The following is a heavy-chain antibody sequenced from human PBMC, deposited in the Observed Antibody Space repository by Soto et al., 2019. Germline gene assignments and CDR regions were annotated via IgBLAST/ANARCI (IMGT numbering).Heavy chain of an antibody. CDR2: IYHSGTT. V-gene: IGHV4-31*03. CDR1: GGSISSGNYY. J-gene: IGHJ4*02. Sequence: QVQLQESGPGLVKPSQTLSLTCTVSGGSISSGNYYWSWIRQQPGKGLEWIGYIYHSGTTYYNPSLKSRVTISVDTSKNQFSLILSSVTAADTARFYCARAGWAGMVAYWGQGTLVNVSS. CDR3: ARAGWAGMVAY. D-gene: IGHD1-26*01.